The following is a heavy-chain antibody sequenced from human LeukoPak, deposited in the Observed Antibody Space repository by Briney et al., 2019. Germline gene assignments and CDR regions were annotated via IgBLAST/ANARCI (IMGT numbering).Heavy chain of an antibody. CDR3: ATPANYYDSSGYLYAFDI. CDR1: GFTFRSHW. D-gene: IGHD3-22*01. J-gene: IGHJ3*02. Sequence: PGGSLRLSCEGSGFTFRSHWMSWVRQAPGKGLEWVSSISSSSSYIYYADSVKGRFTISRDNAKNSLYLQMNSLRAEDTAVYYCATPANYYDSSGYLYAFDIWGQGTMVTVSS. V-gene: IGHV3-21*01. CDR2: ISSSSSYI.